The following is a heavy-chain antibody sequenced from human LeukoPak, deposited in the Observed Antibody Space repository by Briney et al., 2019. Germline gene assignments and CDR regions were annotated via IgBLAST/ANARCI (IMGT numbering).Heavy chain of an antibody. CDR3: ARSHYYGSSYTHWYFDL. V-gene: IGHV3-30-3*01. CDR1: GFTFSSYA. J-gene: IGHJ2*01. CDR2: ISYDGSNK. D-gene: IGHD3-10*01. Sequence: GGSLRLSCAASGFTFSSYAMHWVRQAPGKGLEWVAVISYDGSNKHYADSVKGRFTISRDNSKNTLYLQMNSLRAEDTAVYYCARSHYYGSSYTHWYFDLWGRGTLVTVSS.